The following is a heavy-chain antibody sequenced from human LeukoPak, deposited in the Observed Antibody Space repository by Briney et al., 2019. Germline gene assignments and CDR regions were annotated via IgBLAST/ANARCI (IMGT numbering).Heavy chain of an antibody. J-gene: IGHJ4*02. CDR1: GGSISSYY. CDR3: ARDTAMAFDY. CDR2: IYYSGSA. D-gene: IGHD5-18*01. Sequence: SETLSLTCTVSGGSISSYYWSWIRQPPGKGLEWIGYIYYSGSANYNPSLKSRVTISVDTSKNQFSLKLSSVTAADTAVYYCARDTAMAFDYWGQGPRSPSPQ. V-gene: IGHV4-59*01.